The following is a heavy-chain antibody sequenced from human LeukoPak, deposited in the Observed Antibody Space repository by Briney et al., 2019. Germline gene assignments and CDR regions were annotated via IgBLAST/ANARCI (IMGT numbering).Heavy chain of an antibody. CDR3: VRDDSYRLE. CDR2: INTHGSVA. J-gene: IGHJ4*02. Sequence: PGGSLRLSCAASGFTFSSYWMHWVRQAPGKGLVWVSRINTHGSVATYADSEKGRFNISRDNAKNTLYLQMNSLRVEDTAVYYCVRDDSYRLEWGQGTLVTVSS. CDR1: GFTFSSYW. V-gene: IGHV3-74*01. D-gene: IGHD2-21*02.